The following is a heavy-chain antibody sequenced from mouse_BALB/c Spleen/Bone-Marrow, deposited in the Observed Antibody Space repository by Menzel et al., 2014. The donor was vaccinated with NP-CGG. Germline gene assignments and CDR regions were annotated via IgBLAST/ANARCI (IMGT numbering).Heavy chain of an antibody. D-gene: IGHD1-3*01. CDR3: VGGNNL. Sequence: LEESGGRLVTPGTPLALTCTVSGIDLDSYAISWVRQAPGKGLEWIGDIYAGTHSTWYASWVKGRFTISKTSTTVDLKMTSLTTEDTATYFCVGGNNLWGQGTLVTVS. CDR1: GIDLDSYA. CDR2: IYAGTHST. V-gene: IGHV5-12-1*01. J-gene: IGHJ3*02.